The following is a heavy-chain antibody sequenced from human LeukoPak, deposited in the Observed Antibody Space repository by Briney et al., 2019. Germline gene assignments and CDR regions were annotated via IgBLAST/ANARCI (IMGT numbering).Heavy chain of an antibody. J-gene: IGHJ3*02. CDR2: IYYSGST. CDR1: GGSISSYY. D-gene: IGHD6-6*01. V-gene: IGHV4-59*01. CDR3: ARDFGDSSSHDAFDI. Sequence: PSETLSLTCTVSGGSISSYYWSWMRQPPGKGLEWIGYIYYSGSTNYNPSLKSRVTISVDTSKNQFSLKLSSVTAADTAVYYCARDFGDSSSHDAFDIWGQGTMVTVYS.